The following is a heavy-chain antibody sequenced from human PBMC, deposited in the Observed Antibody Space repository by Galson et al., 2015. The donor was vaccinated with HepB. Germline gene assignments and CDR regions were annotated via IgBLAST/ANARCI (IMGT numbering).Heavy chain of an antibody. CDR3: ATPSPWFGEYYGMDV. CDR1: GYTFTSYA. J-gene: IGHJ6*02. Sequence: SVKVSCKASGYTFTSYAMHWVRQAPGQRLEWMGWINAGNGNTKYSQKFQGRVTITRDTSASTAYMELSSLRSEDTAVYYCATPSPWFGEYYGMDVWGQGTTVTVSS. CDR2: INAGNGNT. D-gene: IGHD3-10*01. V-gene: IGHV1-3*01.